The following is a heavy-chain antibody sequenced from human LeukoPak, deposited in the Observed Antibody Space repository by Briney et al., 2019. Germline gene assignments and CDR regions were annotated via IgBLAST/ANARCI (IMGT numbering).Heavy chain of an antibody. CDR3: AKLRGWHSSSGLYAFDI. Sequence: GGSLRLSCAASGFTFSSYAMSWVRQAPGKGLEGVSAISGSGGSTYYADSVKGRFTISRDNSKNTLYLQMNSLRAEDTAVYYCAKLRGWHSSSGLYAFDIWGQGTMVTVSS. CDR2: ISGSGGST. V-gene: IGHV3-23*01. J-gene: IGHJ3*02. D-gene: IGHD6-6*01. CDR1: GFTFSSYA.